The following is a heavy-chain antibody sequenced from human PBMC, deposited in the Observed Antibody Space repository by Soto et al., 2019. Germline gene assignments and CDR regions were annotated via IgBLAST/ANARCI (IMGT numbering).Heavy chain of an antibody. J-gene: IGHJ5*02. Sequence: QVHLQESGPRLVKPSETLSLTCDVSGGSFGDNYWTWIRHFPGKGLEWIGYIYYSGSTNYNPSLKGGVSISGDASMVQFSLQLPSVPPADTALYYCGAGTLGPVCPPLDPWGQGILVPFPP. CDR3: GAGTLGPVCPPLDP. D-gene: IGHD3-10*01. CDR1: GGSFGDNY. V-gene: IGHV4-59*03. CDR2: IYYSGST.